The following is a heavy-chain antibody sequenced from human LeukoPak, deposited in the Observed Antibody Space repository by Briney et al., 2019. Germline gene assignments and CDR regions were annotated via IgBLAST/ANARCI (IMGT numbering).Heavy chain of an antibody. Sequence: ASVKVSCKASGYTFTSYYMHWVRQAPGQGLEWMGIINPSGGSTSYAQKFQGRVTMTRDTSTNTVYMELSSLRSEDTAVYYCARDQKQWLVLDYWGQGTLVTVSS. J-gene: IGHJ4*02. D-gene: IGHD6-19*01. CDR1: GYTFTSYY. V-gene: IGHV1-46*01. CDR3: ARDQKQWLVLDY. CDR2: INPSGGST.